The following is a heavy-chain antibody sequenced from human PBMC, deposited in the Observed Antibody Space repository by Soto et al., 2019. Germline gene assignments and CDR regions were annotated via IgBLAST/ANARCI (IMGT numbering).Heavy chain of an antibody. Sequence: QLHLVQSGAVVKKPGASVTVSCSASGYPVTAYYMHWVRQAPGRGLAWMGGINPATGAAKYTQTFQGRVTMTRDTPTSTVFLELSGLTPEDTAGFYCARGGGVGVAGSAAFDMWGQGTLVTVSS. J-gene: IGHJ3*02. CDR1: GYPVTAYY. CDR3: ARGGGVGVAGSAAFDM. CDR2: INPATGAA. D-gene: IGHD3-3*01. V-gene: IGHV1-2*02.